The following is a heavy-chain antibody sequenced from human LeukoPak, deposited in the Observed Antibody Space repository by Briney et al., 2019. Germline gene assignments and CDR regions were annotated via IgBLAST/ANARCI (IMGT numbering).Heavy chain of an antibody. CDR2: INSSGGST. Sequence: ASVKVSCKASGYTFSNYYIHWVRQAPGQGLEWMGIINSSGGSTSYAQKFQGRVTMTTDASTSTVYMELSSLRSEDTAVYFCARIGGGGDWFLKWFDPWGQGTLVTVSS. J-gene: IGHJ5*02. CDR3: ARIGGGGDWFLKWFDP. D-gene: IGHD2-21*02. CDR1: GYTFSNYY. V-gene: IGHV1-46*01.